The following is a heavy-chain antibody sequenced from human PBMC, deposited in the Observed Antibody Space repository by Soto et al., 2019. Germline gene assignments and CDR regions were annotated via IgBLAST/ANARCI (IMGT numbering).Heavy chain of an antibody. V-gene: IGHV5-10-1*01. D-gene: IGHD3-10*02. CDR3: ARQLDGADTGPMFQYYFES. CDR1: GYSLDGYW. J-gene: IGHJ4*02. Sequence: RGSLKISWQGSGYSLDGYWIAWVRQKPGKGLEWMGRMDPSDSQTYYSPSFRGHVPISVTKSITTVFRQLSSLRASDNAMHYCARQLDGADTGPMFQYYFESWGQGTPVTVSS. CDR2: MDPSDSQT.